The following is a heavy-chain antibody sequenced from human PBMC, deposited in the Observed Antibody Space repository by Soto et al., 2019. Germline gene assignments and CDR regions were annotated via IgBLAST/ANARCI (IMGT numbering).Heavy chain of an antibody. CDR1: GGSISSSSYY. CDR3: ARPRGDYDILTGYYTGTSYGMDV. J-gene: IGHJ6*02. D-gene: IGHD3-9*01. CDR2: IYYSGST. V-gene: IGHV4-39*01. Sequence: QLQLQESGPGLVKPSETLSLTCTVSGGSISSSSYYWGWIRQPPGKGLEWIGSIYYSGSTYYNPSLKSRVTISVETSKNQFSLKLSSVTAADTAVYYCARPRGDYDILTGYYTGTSYGMDVWGQGTTVTVSS.